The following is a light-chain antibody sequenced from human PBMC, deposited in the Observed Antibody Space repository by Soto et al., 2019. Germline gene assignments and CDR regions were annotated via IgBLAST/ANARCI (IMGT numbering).Light chain of an antibody. Sequence: QSALTQPASVSGSPGQSITISCTGTSSDVGTYTLVSWYQQHPGKAPKLVIYEVNKRPAGVSKRFSGSKSGNTASLTIAGLQPEDEGEYYCCSYAGGRTFVVFGGGTKLTVL. V-gene: IGLV2-23*02. CDR1: SSDVGTYTL. CDR2: EVN. CDR3: CSYAGGRTFVV. J-gene: IGLJ3*02.